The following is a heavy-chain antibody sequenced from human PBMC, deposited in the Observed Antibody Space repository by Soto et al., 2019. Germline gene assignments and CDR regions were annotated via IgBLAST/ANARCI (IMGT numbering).Heavy chain of an antibody. Sequence: GGSLRLSCAASGFTFSSYSMNWVRQAPGKGLEWVSYISSSSSTIYYADSVKGRFTISRDNAKNSLYLQMNSLRAEDTAVYYCARDGHHTITFGARFAFDIWGQGTMVTVSS. CDR3: ARDGHHTITFGARFAFDI. V-gene: IGHV3-48*01. CDR1: GFTFSSYS. CDR2: ISSSSSTI. J-gene: IGHJ3*02. D-gene: IGHD3-16*01.